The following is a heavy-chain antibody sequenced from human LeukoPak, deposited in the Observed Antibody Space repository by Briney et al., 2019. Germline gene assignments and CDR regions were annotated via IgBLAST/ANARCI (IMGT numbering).Heavy chain of an antibody. V-gene: IGHV1-18*01. D-gene: IGHD1-26*01. CDR1: GYTFTSYG. J-gene: IGHJ5*02. Sequence: GASVKVSCKASGYTFTSYGISWVRQAPGQGLEWMGWISAYNDNTNYAQKLQGRVTMTTDTSTSTAYMELRSLRSDDTAVYYCARDLLVVGATYWFDPWGQGTLVTVSS. CDR2: ISAYNDNT. CDR3: ARDLLVVGATYWFDP.